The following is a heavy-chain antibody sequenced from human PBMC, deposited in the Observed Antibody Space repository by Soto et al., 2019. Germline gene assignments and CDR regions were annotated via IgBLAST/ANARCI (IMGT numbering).Heavy chain of an antibody. V-gene: IGHV4-4*02. CDR2: IYHSGST. CDR1: GGSISSSNW. D-gene: IGHD6-13*01. Sequence: QVQLQESGPGLVKPSGTLSLTCAVSGGSISSSNWWSWVRQPPGKGLEWIGEIYHSGSTNYNPSLKGRVTTSVDKSKNQCALKLSSVTAADTAVYYCARDTRPAAGINWFDPWGQGTLVTGSS. CDR3: ARDTRPAAGINWFDP. J-gene: IGHJ5*02.